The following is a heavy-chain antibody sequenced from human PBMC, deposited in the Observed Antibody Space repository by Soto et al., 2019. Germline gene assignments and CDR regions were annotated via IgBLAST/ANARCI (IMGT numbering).Heavy chain of an antibody. CDR1: GFTFSNYG. Sequence: QVQLVESGGGVVQPGRSLRLSCAASGFTFSNYGMHWVRQAPGKGLEWVAVILNDGSNRYHADYVKDRFTISRDNSKNTLYLQMNSLRAEDTAVYYCARDEEYSGTGMDVWGQGTTVTVS. J-gene: IGHJ6*02. CDR3: ARDEEYSGTGMDV. CDR2: ILNDGSNR. D-gene: IGHD3-10*01. V-gene: IGHV3-33*01.